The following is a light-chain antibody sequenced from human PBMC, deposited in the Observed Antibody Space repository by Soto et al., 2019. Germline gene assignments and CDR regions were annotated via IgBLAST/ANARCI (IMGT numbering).Light chain of an antibody. CDR2: AAS. Sequence: DIQMTQSPSSLSASVGDRFTITCRASQGISNYLAWYQQKPGKVPKLLIYAASTLQSGVPSRFSGSGSGTDFTLPISSLQPEDVATYYCQKYNSALRWTFGQGTKVEIK. V-gene: IGKV1-27*01. CDR1: QGISNY. J-gene: IGKJ1*01. CDR3: QKYNSALRWT.